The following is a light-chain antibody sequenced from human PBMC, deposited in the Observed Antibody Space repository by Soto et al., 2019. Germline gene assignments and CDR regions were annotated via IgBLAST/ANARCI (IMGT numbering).Light chain of an antibody. Sequence: VLTQSPGTLSLSPGERATLSCRASQSVSSSYLAWYQHKHGQAPRLLIYGASSRATGIPDRFSGSGSGTDFTLTISRLEPEDFAVYYCQQYGSSPRTFGQGTKVEIK. CDR2: GAS. CDR1: QSVSSSY. V-gene: IGKV3-20*01. J-gene: IGKJ1*01. CDR3: QQYGSSPRT.